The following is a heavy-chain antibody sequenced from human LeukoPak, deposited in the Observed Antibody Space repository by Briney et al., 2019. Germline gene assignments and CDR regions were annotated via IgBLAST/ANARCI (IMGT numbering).Heavy chain of an antibody. CDR1: GFTFSSYA. V-gene: IGHV3-30-3*01. D-gene: IGHD3-10*01. J-gene: IGHJ4*02. CDR2: ISYDGSNK. CDR3: ARDPYYYGSGSYQVY. Sequence: GGSLRLSCAASGFTFSSYAMHWVRQAPGKGLEWVAVISYDGSNKYYADSVKGRFTISRDNAKNSLYLQMNSLRAEDTAVYYCARDPYYYGSGSYQVYWGQGTLVTVSS.